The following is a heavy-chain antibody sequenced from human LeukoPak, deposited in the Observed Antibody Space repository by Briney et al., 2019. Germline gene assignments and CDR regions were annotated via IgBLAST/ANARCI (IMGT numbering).Heavy chain of an antibody. CDR2: ISSSSSYI. CDR1: GFTFSSSS. Sequence: PGGSLRLSCAASGFTFSSSSMNWVRQAPGKGLEWVSSISSSSSYIYFADSVKGRFTISRDNAKSLVYLQMNSLRAEDTAVYYCARALASGSSAFDYWGQGTLVTVSS. J-gene: IGHJ4*02. CDR3: ARALASGSSAFDY. D-gene: IGHD1-26*01. V-gene: IGHV3-21*01.